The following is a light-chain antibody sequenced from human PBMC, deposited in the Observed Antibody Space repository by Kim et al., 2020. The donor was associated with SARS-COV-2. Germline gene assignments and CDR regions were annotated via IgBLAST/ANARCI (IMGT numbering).Light chain of an antibody. CDR1: QGITNW. CDR2: DAS. J-gene: IGKJ4*01. CDR3: QQPHTFPLS. V-gene: IGKV1-12*01. Sequence: ASVGDRVTITCRASQGITNWLAWYQQRPGRAPKLLIYDASSLQTGVPSSFTGSGSGTEFTLTITSLQPEDSATYYCQQPHTFPLSFGGGTKVDIK.